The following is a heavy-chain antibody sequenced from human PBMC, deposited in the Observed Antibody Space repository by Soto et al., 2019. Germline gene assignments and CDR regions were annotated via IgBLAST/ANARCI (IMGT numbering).Heavy chain of an antibody. J-gene: IGHJ4*02. CDR1: GGSILNGGHY. Sequence: PSETLALTCTASGGSILNGGHYWTWIRQPPGKGLEWIGKIFFSGNTHYNTALKSRLSFSVDRAKNQFSLNLTSVTAADTAIYYCARDNCVCMLDYWGPGTLVTVSS. V-gene: IGHV4-31*03. CDR3: ARDNCVCMLDY. D-gene: IGHD2-8*01. CDR2: IFFSGNT.